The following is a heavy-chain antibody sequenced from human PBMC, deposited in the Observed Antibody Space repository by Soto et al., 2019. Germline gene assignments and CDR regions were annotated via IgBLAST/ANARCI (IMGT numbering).Heavy chain of an antibody. CDR1: GYTFTSYA. CDR2: INAGNGNT. D-gene: IGHD6-13*01. CDR3: ATSKRYSSTFDY. V-gene: IGHV1-3*01. J-gene: IGHJ4*02. Sequence: ASVKVSCKASGYTFTSYAMHRVRQAPGQRLEWMGWINAGNGNTKYSQKFQGRVTITRDTSASTAYMELSSLRSEDTAVYYCATSKRYSSTFDYWGQGTLVTVSS.